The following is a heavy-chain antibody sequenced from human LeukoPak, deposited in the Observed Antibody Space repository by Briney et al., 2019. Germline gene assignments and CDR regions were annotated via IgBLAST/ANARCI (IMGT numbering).Heavy chain of an antibody. CDR2: IRYDGSDK. CDR1: GFTFSSYC. J-gene: IGHJ4*02. CDR3: VKDNTLAY. Sequence: GRSLRLSCAAAGFTFSSYCFHCVRQAPGKGLEWLAFIRYDGSDKYYADSVKGRFTISRDNSKNTLYLQMNSLRAEDTAVYYCVKDNTLAYWGQGTLVIVSS. V-gene: IGHV3-30*02.